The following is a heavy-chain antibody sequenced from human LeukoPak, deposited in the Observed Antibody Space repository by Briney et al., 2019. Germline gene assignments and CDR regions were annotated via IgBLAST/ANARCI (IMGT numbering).Heavy chain of an antibody. V-gene: IGHV4-59*01. CDR1: GGSISSYY. Sequence: SETLSLTCTVSGGSISSYYWSWIRQPPGKGLEWIGYIYYSGSTNYNPSLKSRVTLSVDTSKNQFSLKLSSVTAADTAVYYCARDKEAAADIFLGFDPWGQGTLVTVSS. J-gene: IGHJ5*02. D-gene: IGHD6-13*01. CDR2: IYYSGST. CDR3: ARDKEAAADIFLGFDP.